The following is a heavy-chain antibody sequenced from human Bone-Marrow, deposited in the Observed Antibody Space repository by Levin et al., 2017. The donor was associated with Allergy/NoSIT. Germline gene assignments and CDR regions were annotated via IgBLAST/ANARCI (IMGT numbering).Heavy chain of an antibody. CDR3: ARAIAAAGPDFDY. V-gene: IGHV4-34*01. CDR2: INHSGST. D-gene: IGHD6-13*01. CDR1: GGSFSGYY. J-gene: IGHJ4*02. Sequence: SETLSLTCAVYGGSFSGYYWSWIRQPPGKGLEWIGEINHSGSTNYNPSLKSRVTISVDTSKNQFSLKLSSVTAADTAVYYCARAIAAAGPDFDYWGQGTLVTVSS.